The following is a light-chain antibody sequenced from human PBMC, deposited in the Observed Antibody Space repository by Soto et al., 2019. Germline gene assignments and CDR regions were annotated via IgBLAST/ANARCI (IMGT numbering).Light chain of an antibody. J-gene: IGKJ1*01. CDR2: AAS. V-gene: IGKV1-27*01. Sequence: DLQITQSPSSLSASVGDRVTITCRASQDIGNSLAWFQPRPGKVPRSLLYAASTFPTGAPTRFSGSGSWTDFTLTISSLQPGDVATYYCQRYGNAPWTFGQGTKVEIK. CDR3: QRYGNAPWT. CDR1: QDIGNS.